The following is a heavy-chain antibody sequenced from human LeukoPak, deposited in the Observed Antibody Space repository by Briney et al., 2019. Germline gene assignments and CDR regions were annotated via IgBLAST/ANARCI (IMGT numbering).Heavy chain of an antibody. Sequence: GGSLRLSCAASGFTFSSYAMHWVRQAPGKGLEWVAVISYDGSNKYYADSVKGRFTISRDNSKNTLYLQMNSLRAEDTAVYYCASGRPGYSSSWSPLFDYWGQGTLVTVSS. CDR3: ASGRPGYSSSWSPLFDY. V-gene: IGHV3-30-3*01. D-gene: IGHD6-13*01. J-gene: IGHJ4*02. CDR1: GFTFSSYA. CDR2: ISYDGSNK.